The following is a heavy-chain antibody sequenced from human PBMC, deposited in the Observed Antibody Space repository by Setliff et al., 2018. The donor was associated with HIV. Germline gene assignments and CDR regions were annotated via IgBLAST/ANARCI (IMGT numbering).Heavy chain of an antibody. CDR2: IDSSGTT. J-gene: IGHJ5*02. Sequence: KPSETLSLTCTISGGSFGVYRWSWIRQSAGRGLEWIGRIDSSGTTDYKPSLKVRVAISVDTSRNQFSLRVTSVTAADTAVYFCARDRHSSGLGSYGPWGPGILVTVSS. V-gene: IGHV4-4*07. D-gene: IGHD3-10*01. CDR3: ARDRHSSGLGSYGP. CDR1: GGSFGVYR.